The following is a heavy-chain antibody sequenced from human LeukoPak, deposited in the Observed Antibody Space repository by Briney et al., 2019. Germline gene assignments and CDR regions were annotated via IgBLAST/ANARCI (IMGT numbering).Heavy chain of an antibody. CDR1: GFTFSSYW. D-gene: IGHD3-10*01. V-gene: IGHV3-74*01. CDR3: ARLSAYYYGSYFYYYMDV. CDR2: INSDGSST. Sequence: GGSLRLSCAASGFTFSSYWMHWVRQAPGKGLVWVSRINSDGSSTSYADSVKGRFTISRDNAKNSLYLQMKNLRADDTALYYCARLSAYYYGSYFYYYMDVWGKGTTVTVSS. J-gene: IGHJ6*03.